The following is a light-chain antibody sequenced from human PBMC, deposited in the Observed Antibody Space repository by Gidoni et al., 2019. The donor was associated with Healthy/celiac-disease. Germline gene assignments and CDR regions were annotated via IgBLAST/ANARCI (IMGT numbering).Light chain of an antibody. J-gene: IGKJ2*01. CDR1: QSISSW. Sequence: DIQMTQSPSTLSASVGDRVTITCRASQSISSWLAWYQQKPEKAPKLLIYDASSLESRVPSKISSSRSGAKFTLTISSLQPDDFAAYYYRQYNNRSETFGQGTKLEIK. V-gene: IGKV1-5*01. CDR3: RQYNNRSET. CDR2: DAS.